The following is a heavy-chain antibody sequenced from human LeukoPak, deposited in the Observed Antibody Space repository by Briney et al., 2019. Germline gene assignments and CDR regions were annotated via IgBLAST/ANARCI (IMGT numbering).Heavy chain of an antibody. Sequence: GGSLRLSCAASGFTFSNYAMSWVRRAPGKGLGWVSGIRGNGGSTYYADSVKGRFTISRDNSKNTLYLQMNSLRAEDTAIYYCAKDTGYYYDSAGYYFDYWGQGILVTVSS. CDR3: AKDTGYYYDSAGYYFDY. V-gene: IGHV3-23*01. J-gene: IGHJ4*02. CDR1: GFTFSNYA. D-gene: IGHD3-22*01. CDR2: IRGNGGST.